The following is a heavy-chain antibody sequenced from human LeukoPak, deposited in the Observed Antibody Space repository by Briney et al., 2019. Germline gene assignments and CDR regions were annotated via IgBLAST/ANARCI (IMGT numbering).Heavy chain of an antibody. CDR1: GGSFSGYY. CDR2: INHSGST. Sequence: PSETLSLTCAVYGGSFSGYYWSWIRQPPGKGLEWIGEINHSGSTNYNPSLKSRVTISVDTSKNQFSLKLSSVTAADTAVYYCAGHVGIRYFDWRNWFDPWGKGTLVTVSS. D-gene: IGHD3-9*01. V-gene: IGHV4-34*01. CDR3: AGHVGIRYFDWRNWFDP. J-gene: IGHJ5*02.